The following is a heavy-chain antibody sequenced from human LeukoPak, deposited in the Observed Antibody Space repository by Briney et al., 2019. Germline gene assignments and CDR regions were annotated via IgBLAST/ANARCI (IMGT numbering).Heavy chain of an antibody. D-gene: IGHD6-19*01. CDR3: ARSYSSGPFGIQH. Sequence: GGSLRLSCAASGFTFSSYSMNWVRQAPGKGLEWVAVISYDGSNKYYADSVKGRFTISRDNSKNTLYLQMNSLRAEDTAVYYCARSYSSGPFGIQHWGQGTLVTVSS. CDR1: GFTFSSYS. V-gene: IGHV3-30*03. J-gene: IGHJ1*01. CDR2: ISYDGSNK.